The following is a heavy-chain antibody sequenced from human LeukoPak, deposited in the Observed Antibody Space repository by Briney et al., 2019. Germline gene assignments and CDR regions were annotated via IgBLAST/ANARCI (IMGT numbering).Heavy chain of an antibody. CDR3: AREMGINIVATFGY. J-gene: IGHJ4*02. V-gene: IGHV3-33*01. D-gene: IGHD5-12*01. CDR2: IWYDGSNK. CDR1: GFTFSNYG. Sequence: HAGRSLRLSGAASGFTFSNYGMHWVRQAPGKGLEWVALIWYDGSNKYYADSVQGRFIISRDNSKNTLYLQMNSLRAEDTAVYYCAREMGINIVATFGYWGQGTLVTVSS.